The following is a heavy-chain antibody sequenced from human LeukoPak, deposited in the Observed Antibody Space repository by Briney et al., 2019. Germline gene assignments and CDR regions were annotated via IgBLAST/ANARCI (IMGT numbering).Heavy chain of an antibody. D-gene: IGHD6-13*01. CDR1: GYSISSGYY. V-gene: IGHV4-38-2*01. CDR2: TYHSGST. Sequence: SETLSLTCAVSGYSISSGYYWGWIRQPPGKGLEWIGSTYHSGSTYYNPSLKSRVTISVDTSKNQFSLKLSSVTAADTAVYYCARCIAAAGIEYFQHWGQGTLVTVSS. J-gene: IGHJ1*01. CDR3: ARCIAAAGIEYFQH.